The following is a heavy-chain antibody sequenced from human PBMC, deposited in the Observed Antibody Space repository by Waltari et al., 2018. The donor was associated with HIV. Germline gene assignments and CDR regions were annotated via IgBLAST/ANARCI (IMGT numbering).Heavy chain of an antibody. Sequence: QLQLVESGGGVVQPGRSLSLSCAASRLNPSNHVMDWFSQAPGKGLEWVAVISFDGTNKYYADSVKDRFIVSRDNSKNTLYLQMNNLRPEDTAVYYCARSSPHSLLEWFGELLDFWGQGTLVTVSS. V-gene: IGHV3-30-3*01. J-gene: IGHJ4*02. CDR1: RLNPSNHV. CDR2: ISFDGTNK. D-gene: IGHD3-10*01. CDR3: ARSSPHSLLEWFGELLDF.